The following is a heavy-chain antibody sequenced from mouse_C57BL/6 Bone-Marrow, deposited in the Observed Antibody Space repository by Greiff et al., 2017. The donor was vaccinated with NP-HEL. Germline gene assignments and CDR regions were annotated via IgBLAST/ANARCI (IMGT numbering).Heavy chain of an antibody. CDR3: ARWEVVTTHITMLWTTGVKEPQSNYAMDY. J-gene: IGHJ4*01. Sequence: QVQLKESGAELARPGASVKLSCKASGYTFTSYGISWVKQSTGQGLEWIGEIYPRSGNIYYNEKLKGKANMIADKSYSTAYMELSSLTSEDSAVYFCARWEVVTTHITMLWTTGVKEPQSNYAMDYWGQGTSVTVSS. CDR2: IYPRSGNI. V-gene: IGHV1-81*01. CDR1: GYTFTSYG. D-gene: IGHD1-1*02.